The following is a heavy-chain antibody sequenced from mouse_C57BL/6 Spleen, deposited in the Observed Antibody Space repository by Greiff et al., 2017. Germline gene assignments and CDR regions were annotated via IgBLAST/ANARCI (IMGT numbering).Heavy chain of an antibody. V-gene: IGHV5-9*01. Sequence: EVQGVESGGGLVKPGGSLKLSCAASGFTFSSYTMSWVRQTPEKRLEWVATISGGGGNTYYPDSVKGRFTISRDNAKNTLYLQMSSLRSEDTALYYCARHGEAHWYFDVWGTGTTVTVSS. CDR2: ISGGGGNT. CDR1: GFTFSSYT. J-gene: IGHJ1*03. CDR3: ARHGEAHWYFDV.